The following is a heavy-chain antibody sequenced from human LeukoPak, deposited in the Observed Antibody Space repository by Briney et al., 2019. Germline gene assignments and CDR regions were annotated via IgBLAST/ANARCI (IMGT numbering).Heavy chain of an antibody. J-gene: IGHJ4*02. CDR2: IYYSGST. CDR1: GDSISSGF. V-gene: IGHV4-59*01. D-gene: IGHD1-26*01. Sequence: PSETLSLTCTVSGDSISSGFWSWIRQPPGKGPEWIGYIYYSGSTSYNPSLKSRVTISVDTSKNHFSLKLNSVTAADTAVYYCARILVVATDYFDYWGQGALVTVSS. CDR3: ARILVVATDYFDY.